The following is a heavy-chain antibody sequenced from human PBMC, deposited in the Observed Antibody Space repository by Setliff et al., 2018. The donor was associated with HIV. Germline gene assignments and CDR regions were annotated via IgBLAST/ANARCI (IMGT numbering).Heavy chain of an antibody. CDR1: GGSISSHY. CDR3: ARDRVVRGVITTYYYMDV. Sequence: PSETLSLTCTVSGGSISSHYWSWIRQPPGKGLEWIGYIYYSGSTNYNPSLKSRVTISVDTSKNQFSLKLSSVTAADTAVYYCARDRVVRGVITTYYYMDVWGKGTTVTVLL. D-gene: IGHD3-10*01. V-gene: IGHV4-59*11. J-gene: IGHJ6*03. CDR2: IYYSGST.